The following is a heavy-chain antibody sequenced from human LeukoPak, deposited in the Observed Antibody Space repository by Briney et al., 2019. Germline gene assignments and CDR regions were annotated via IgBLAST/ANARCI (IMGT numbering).Heavy chain of an antibody. CDR3: AKSPYYDASGYNREYYFDC. CDR1: EFTFSSYS. CDR2: ITGGGGST. J-gene: IGHJ4*02. V-gene: IGHV3-23*01. Sequence: GGSLRLSCATSEFTFSSYSMSWVRQAPGKGLEWVSSITGGGGSTYFADSVKDRFTISRDNSRNTLYLQLNSLRAEDTAVYYCAKSPYYDASGYNREYYFDCWGQGTLVTVSS. D-gene: IGHD3-22*01.